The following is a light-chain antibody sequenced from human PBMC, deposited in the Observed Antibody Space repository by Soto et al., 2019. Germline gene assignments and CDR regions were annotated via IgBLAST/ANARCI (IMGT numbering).Light chain of an antibody. CDR1: SSDVGGYNY. CDR2: AFS. J-gene: IGLJ2*01. Sequence: QSALTQPASVSGSPGQSITISCTGTSSDVGGYNYVSWYQQHPGKAPKLMIYAFSNRPSGVSNRFSGSKSGNTASLTISGLQAEDEADYYCISYTISSTLNGLFGGGTKLTVL. V-gene: IGLV2-14*01. CDR3: ISYTISSTLNGL.